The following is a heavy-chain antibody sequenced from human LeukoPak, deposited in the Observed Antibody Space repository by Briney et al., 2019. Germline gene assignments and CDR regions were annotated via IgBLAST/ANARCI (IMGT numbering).Heavy chain of an antibody. CDR3: ARDSRDFYGSGSPESY. J-gene: IGHJ4*02. CDR1: GGSISSSTYY. CDR2: VYDSGNT. V-gene: IGHV4-39*06. Sequence: SETLSLTCTVSGGSISSSTYYWGWIRQPPGKGLEWIGRVYDSGNTYYNACLKSRVTISVDTSKNQFTLKLTSVTAADTAVYYCARDSRDFYGSGSPESYWGQGTLVTVSS. D-gene: IGHD3-10*01.